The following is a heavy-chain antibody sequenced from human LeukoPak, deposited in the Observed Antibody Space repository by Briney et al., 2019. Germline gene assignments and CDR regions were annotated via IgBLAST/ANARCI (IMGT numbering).Heavy chain of an antibody. CDR3: AREYGSGTYYNLDY. V-gene: IGHV1-2*02. D-gene: IGHD3-10*01. CDR1: GYTFTGYY. CDR2: INPNSGGT. Sequence: GASVKVSCKASGYTFTGYYMHWVRQAPGQGLEWMGWINPNSGGTNYAQKFQGRVTVTRDTSISTAYMELSRLRSDDTAVYYCAREYGSGTYYNLDYWGQGTLVTVSS. J-gene: IGHJ4*02.